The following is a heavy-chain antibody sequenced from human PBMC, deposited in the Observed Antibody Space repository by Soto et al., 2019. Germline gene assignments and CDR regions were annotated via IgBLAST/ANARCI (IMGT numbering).Heavy chain of an antibody. Sequence: QVPLQESGPGLVKPSQTLSLTCTVSGGSISSGGYYWSWIRQHPGKGLEWIGYIYYSGSTYYNPSLKSRVTISVDTSKNQFSLKLSSVTAADTAVYYCARLIAAAGTSYYYGMDVWGQGTTVTVSS. CDR1: GGSISSGGYY. D-gene: IGHD6-13*01. J-gene: IGHJ6*02. CDR3: ARLIAAAGTSYYYGMDV. V-gene: IGHV4-31*03. CDR2: IYYSGST.